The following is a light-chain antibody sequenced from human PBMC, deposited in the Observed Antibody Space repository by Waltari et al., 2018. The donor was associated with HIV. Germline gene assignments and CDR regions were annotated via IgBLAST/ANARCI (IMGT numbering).Light chain of an antibody. V-gene: IGLV2-14*03. CDR3: VSYATNNIPL. Sequence: QSALTQPASVSGSPGQSITIPCTGTSSAIGAYDYVSWYQQYPGKAPRLLIYDVSVRSSGISDRFSGAKSAYTASASLTISKLQAEDEAHYYCVSYATNNIPLFGGGTKLTVL. J-gene: IGLJ3*02. CDR2: DVS. CDR1: SSAIGAYDY.